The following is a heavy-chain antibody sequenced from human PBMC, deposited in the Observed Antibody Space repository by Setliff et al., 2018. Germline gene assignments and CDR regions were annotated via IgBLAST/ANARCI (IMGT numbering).Heavy chain of an antibody. J-gene: IGHJ4*02. Sequence: ASVKVSCKAPEYSFTGYYMHWLRQAPGQGPEWMGWINPNNGKTQYSQMFQGRLTMTKDTSISTVYMELSSLRSDDTAMYYCASDHDIVGFGYWGRGTLVTVSS. V-gene: IGHV1-2*02. CDR2: INPNNGKT. CDR1: EYSFTGYY. CDR3: ASDHDIVGFGY. D-gene: IGHD1-26*01.